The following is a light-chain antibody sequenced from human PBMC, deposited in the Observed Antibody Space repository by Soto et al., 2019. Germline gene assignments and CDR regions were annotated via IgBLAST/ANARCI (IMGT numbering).Light chain of an antibody. CDR1: QSISSY. Sequence: VIWMTQSPSLLSASTGDRVTISCRMRQSISSYLAWYQQKPRKAPELLIYAASTLQSGVPSRFSGSGSGTDLTLTISCLQSEDFATYYCQQYYSFPQTFGQGTKVEIK. CDR3: QQYYSFPQT. V-gene: IGKV1D-8*03. CDR2: AAS. J-gene: IGKJ1*01.